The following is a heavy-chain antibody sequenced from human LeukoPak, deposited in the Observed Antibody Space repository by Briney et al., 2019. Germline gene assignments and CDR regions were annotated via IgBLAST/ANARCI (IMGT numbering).Heavy chain of an antibody. J-gene: IGHJ4*02. Sequence: GGSLRLSCAASEFTVSNNYMSWVRQTPGKGLEWVSVIFSGGGTEYADSVKGRFPVSRDNSKNTLYLQMNSLRAEDTAVYYCATVRGGWYDYWGQGTLVTVSS. CDR2: IFSGGGT. D-gene: IGHD6-19*01. V-gene: IGHV3-66*01. CDR1: EFTVSNNY. CDR3: ATVRGGWYDY.